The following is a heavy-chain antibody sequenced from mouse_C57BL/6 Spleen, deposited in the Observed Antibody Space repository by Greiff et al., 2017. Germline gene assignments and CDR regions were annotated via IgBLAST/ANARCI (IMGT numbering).Heavy chain of an antibody. CDR3: AIGVTDYAMDD. V-gene: IGHV14-2*01. Sequence: EVKLMESGAELVKPGASVKLSCTASGFNIKDYYMHWVKQRTEQGLEWIGRLDPEDGETKYAPKFQGKATITADTSSHTAYLQLSSLTSEDTAVYYCAIGVTDYAMDDWGQGTSVTVSA. CDR1: GFNIKDYY. J-gene: IGHJ4*01. CDR2: LDPEDGET. D-gene: IGHD2-2*01.